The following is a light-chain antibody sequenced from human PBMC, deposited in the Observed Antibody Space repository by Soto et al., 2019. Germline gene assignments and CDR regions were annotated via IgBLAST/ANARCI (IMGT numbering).Light chain of an antibody. J-gene: IGKJ4*01. V-gene: IGKV1-27*01. CDR2: AAS. CDR1: QGIKNY. CDR3: QRYYNAPST. Sequence: DIQLSKLPSSLSSSVGDRVTITCRASQGIKNYLAWYQQKPGETPKLLLYAASTLESGIPPRFSGSGSGTDFTLTINNLHPEDVATYYCQRYYNAPSTFAGGNQVYIK.